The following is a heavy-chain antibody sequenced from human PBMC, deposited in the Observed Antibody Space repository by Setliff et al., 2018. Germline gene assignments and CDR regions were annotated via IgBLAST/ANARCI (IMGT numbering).Heavy chain of an antibody. Sequence: PSETLSLTCAIYGQSFSDYYWSWVRQPPGKGLEWIGSIYYSGSTYYNPSLKSRVTISVDTSKNQFSLKLSSVTAADTAVYFCAREARYSSAWYSYYYGMDVWGQGTTVTVSS. CDR3: AREARYSSAWYSYYYGMDV. D-gene: IGHD6-19*01. CDR2: IYYSGST. V-gene: IGHV4-34*01. CDR1: GQSFSDYY. J-gene: IGHJ6*02.